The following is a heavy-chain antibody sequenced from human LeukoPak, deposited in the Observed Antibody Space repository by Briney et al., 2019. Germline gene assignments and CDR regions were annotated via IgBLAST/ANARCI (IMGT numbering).Heavy chain of an antibody. CDR3: AKNSLQLWLLDYFDY. D-gene: IGHD5-18*01. CDR1: GGSFSGYY. J-gene: IGHJ4*02. Sequence: SETLSLTCAVYGGSFSGYYWSWIRQPPGKGLEWIGEINHSGSTNYNPSLKSRVTISVDTSKNQFSLKLSSVTAADTAVYYCAKNSLQLWLLDYFDYWGQGTLVTVSS. CDR2: INHSGST. V-gene: IGHV4-34*01.